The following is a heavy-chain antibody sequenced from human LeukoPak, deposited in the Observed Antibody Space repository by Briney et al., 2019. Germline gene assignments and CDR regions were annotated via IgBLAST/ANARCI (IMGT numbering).Heavy chain of an antibody. Sequence: SETLSLTCTVSGGSISSSSYYWGWIRQPPGKGLEWIGRIYTSGSTNYNPSLKSRVTMSVDTSKNQFSLKLSSVTAADTAVYYCARGIGYSSSWYDYWGQGTLVTVSS. CDR1: GGSISSSSYY. CDR2: IYTSGST. V-gene: IGHV4-39*07. J-gene: IGHJ4*02. D-gene: IGHD6-13*01. CDR3: ARGIGYSSSWYDY.